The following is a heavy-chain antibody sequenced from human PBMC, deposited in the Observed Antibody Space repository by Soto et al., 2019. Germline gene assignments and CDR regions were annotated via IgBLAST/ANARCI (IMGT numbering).Heavy chain of an antibody. J-gene: IGHJ2*01. CDR2: IWYDGSKE. CDR1: GFTFTSYG. Sequence: QVQLVESGGGVVQSGRSLRLSCAASGFTFTSYGFHWVRQAPGKGLEWVAVIWYDGSKEYYADSVKDRFTISKDNSKNTVELEMNSVTAEDTAMYYCARDGEVGIGKFYFGLWGGGTLVTVSA. CDR3: ARDGEVGIGKFYFGL. V-gene: IGHV3-33*01. D-gene: IGHD2-21*01.